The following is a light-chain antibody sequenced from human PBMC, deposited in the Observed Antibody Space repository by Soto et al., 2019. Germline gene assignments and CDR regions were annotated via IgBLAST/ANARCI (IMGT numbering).Light chain of an antibody. CDR3: QTWGTAIVV. V-gene: IGLV4-69*01. J-gene: IGLJ2*01. CDR2: LNSDGSH. CDR1: SGHSSYV. Sequence: QLVLTQSPSASASLGASVKLTCTLSSGHSSYVIAWHQQQPEKGPRFLMKLNSDGSHNKGDGIPDRFSGSSSGAERYLTISSLQSEDEADYYCQTWGTAIVVFGGGTKLTVL.